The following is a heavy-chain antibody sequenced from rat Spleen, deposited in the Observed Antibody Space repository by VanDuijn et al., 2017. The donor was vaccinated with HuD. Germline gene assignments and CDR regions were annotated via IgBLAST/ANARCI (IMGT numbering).Heavy chain of an antibody. CDR3: ARHGGGRTYVMDA. CDR2: ITYEGSST. Sequence: EVQLVESDGGLVQPGRSLKLSCAASGFTFSDYYMAWVRQAPTKGLEWVASITYEGSSTYYGDSGKGRFTIYRDNAKSTLYLQMNSLRSEDTATYYCARHGGGRTYVMDAWGQGASVTVSS. D-gene: IGHD4-3*01. J-gene: IGHJ4*01. CDR1: GFTFSDYY. V-gene: IGHV5-22*01.